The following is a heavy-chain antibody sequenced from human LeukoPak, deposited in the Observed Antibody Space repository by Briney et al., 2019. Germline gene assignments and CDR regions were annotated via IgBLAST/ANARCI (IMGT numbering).Heavy chain of an antibody. CDR2: ISSSSSYI. CDR1: GFTFSSYE. J-gene: IGHJ4*02. D-gene: IGHD6-19*01. V-gene: IGHV3-21*01. CDR3: ARDIIAVAGGDY. Sequence: PGGSLRLSCAASGFTFSSYEMNWVRQAPGKGLEWVSSISSSSSYIYYADSVKGRFTISRDNAKNSLYLQMNSLRAEDTAVYYCARDIIAVAGGDYWGQGTLVTVSS.